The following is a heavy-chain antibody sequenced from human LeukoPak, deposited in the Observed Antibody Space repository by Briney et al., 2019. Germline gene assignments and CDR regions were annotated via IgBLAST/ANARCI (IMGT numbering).Heavy chain of an antibody. CDR1: GFTFSSYG. D-gene: IGHD2-2*01. J-gene: IGHJ3*02. CDR3: AGYCSSTSCYGDAFDI. Sequence: PGGSLRLSCAASGFTFSSYGMHWVRQAPGKGLEWVAFIRYDGSNKYYADSVKGRFTISRDNSKNTLYLQMNSLRAEDTAVYYCAGYCSSTSCYGDAFDIWGQGTMVTVSS. V-gene: IGHV3-30*02. CDR2: IRYDGSNK.